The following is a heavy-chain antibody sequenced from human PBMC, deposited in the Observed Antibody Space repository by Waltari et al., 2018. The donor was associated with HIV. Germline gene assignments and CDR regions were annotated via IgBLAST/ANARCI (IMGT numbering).Heavy chain of an antibody. CDR3: ARGQDYDFWSGYYYDY. CDR2: INHSGST. J-gene: IGHJ4*02. V-gene: IGHV4-34*01. Sequence: QVQLPQWAAGLLTPSETLSLTCAVYGGSFRGSSWSWLRQPPGKGLVWIGEINHSGSTNYNPSRKIRVTISVDTSKNQFSLKLSSVTAADTAVYYCARGQDYDFWSGYYYDYWGQGTLVTVSS. CDR1: GGSFRGSS. D-gene: IGHD3-3*01.